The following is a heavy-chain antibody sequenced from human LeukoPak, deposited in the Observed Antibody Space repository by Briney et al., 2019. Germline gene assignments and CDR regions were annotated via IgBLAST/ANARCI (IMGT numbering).Heavy chain of an antibody. J-gene: IGHJ4*02. CDR3: ARGSSTSSSSGPFDY. Sequence: SETLSLTCAVCGGSFSGYYWSWIRQPPGKGLEWIGEINHSGSTNYNPSLKSRVTISVDTSKNQFSLKLSSVTAADTAVYYCARGSSTSSSSGPFDYWGQGTLVTVSS. V-gene: IGHV4-34*01. D-gene: IGHD2-2*01. CDR2: INHSGST. CDR1: GGSFSGYY.